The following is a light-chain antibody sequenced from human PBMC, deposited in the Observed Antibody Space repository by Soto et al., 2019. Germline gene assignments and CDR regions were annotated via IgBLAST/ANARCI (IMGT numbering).Light chain of an antibody. J-gene: IGKJ1*01. CDR2: GAS. Sequence: DIQMTQSPPTLSASVGDRVTITCRASQSIRHYLAWYQQMPGKAPKLLIYGASTLQSGVPSRFSGSGSGTEFTLSISSLLPDDFGTYFCQHHNSYSQTFGQGTKVDI. CDR3: QHHNSYSQT. CDR1: QSIRHY. V-gene: IGKV1-5*01.